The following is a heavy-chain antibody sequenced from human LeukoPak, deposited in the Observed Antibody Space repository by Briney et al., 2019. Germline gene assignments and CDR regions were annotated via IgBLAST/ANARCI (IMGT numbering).Heavy chain of an antibody. Sequence: SVKVSCKASGGTFSSYAISWVRQAPGQGLEWMGGIIPIFGTANYAQKFQGRVTITADESTSTAYMELSSLRSEDTAVYYCASSGYSYGGYYYYYYMDVWGKGTTVTISS. CDR1: GGTFSSYA. V-gene: IGHV1-69*13. J-gene: IGHJ6*03. CDR3: ASSGYSYGGYYYYYYMDV. D-gene: IGHD5-18*01. CDR2: IIPIFGTA.